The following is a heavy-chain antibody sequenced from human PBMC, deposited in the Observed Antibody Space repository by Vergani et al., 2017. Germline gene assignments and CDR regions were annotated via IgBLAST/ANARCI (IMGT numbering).Heavy chain of an antibody. CDR2: INHSGST. D-gene: IGHD6-13*01. CDR1: GGSFSGYY. CDR3: ARVPLIAAAAYYYYYYGMDV. J-gene: IGHJ6*02. V-gene: IGHV4-34*01. Sequence: QVQLQQWGAGLLKPSETLSLTCAVYGGSFSGYYWSWIRQPQGKGLEWIGEINHSGSTNYNPTLKSRVTISVDTSKNQCSLRLSSVTDAATAVYNCARVPLIAAAAYYYYYYGMDVWGQGTTVTVSS.